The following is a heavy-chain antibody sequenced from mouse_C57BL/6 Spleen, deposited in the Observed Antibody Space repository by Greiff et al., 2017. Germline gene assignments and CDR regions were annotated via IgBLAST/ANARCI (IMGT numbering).Heavy chain of an antibody. J-gene: IGHJ2*01. V-gene: IGHV1-55*01. CDR1: GYTFTSYW. D-gene: IGHD2-1*01. Sequence: VQLQQPGAELVKPGASVKMSCKASGYTFTSYWITWVKQRPGQGLEWIGDIYPGSGSTNYNEKFKSKATLTVDTASSTASMQLSSLTSEDSAVYYCARSGGNYFCFDCWGQGATLTVSS. CDR3: ARSGGNYFCFDC. CDR2: IYPGSGST.